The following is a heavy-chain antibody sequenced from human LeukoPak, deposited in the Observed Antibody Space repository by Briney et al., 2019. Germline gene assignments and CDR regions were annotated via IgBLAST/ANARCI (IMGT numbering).Heavy chain of an antibody. CDR1: GITFSSYD. D-gene: IGHD3-3*01. CDR2: ISDRGKT. Sequence: PGGSLRLSCEASGITFSSYDMSWVRQAPGKGLEWISAISDRGKTDYADSVKGRFTISRDNSKNTLYLQLSSLRAEDTAMYYCAKLPTIFGVADSFGIWGQGTFVTVSS. CDR3: AKLPTIFGVADSFGI. J-gene: IGHJ3*02. V-gene: IGHV3-23*01.